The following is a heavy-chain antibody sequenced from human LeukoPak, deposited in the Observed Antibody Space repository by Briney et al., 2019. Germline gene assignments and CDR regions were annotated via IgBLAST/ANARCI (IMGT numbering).Heavy chain of an antibody. D-gene: IGHD3-10*01. Sequence: GRSLRLSCAASRFTFSYYAMHWVRQAPGKGLEWVAVISYDGSNEYYADSVKGRFTISRDNSKNTLSLEMNTLRPEDTAVYYCARPIDNGAGSYYFDYWGQGTLVTVYS. CDR2: ISYDGSNE. J-gene: IGHJ4*02. CDR3: ARPIDNGAGSYYFDY. V-gene: IGHV3-30-3*01. CDR1: RFTFSYYA.